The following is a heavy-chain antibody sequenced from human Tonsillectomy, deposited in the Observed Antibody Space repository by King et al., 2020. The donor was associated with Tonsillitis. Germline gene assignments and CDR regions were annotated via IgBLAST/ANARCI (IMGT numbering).Heavy chain of an antibody. CDR2: ISGDGGTT. CDR3: AKGEGSSSFPDY. CDR1: GFTLRRYA. J-gene: IGHJ4*02. D-gene: IGHD6-6*01. V-gene: IGHV3-23*04. Sequence: VQLVESGGGLVQPGGSLSLSCAAAGFTLRRYAMSWVLQAPGKGLICVSAISGDGGTTYYADAVQGRFTISRDNSKNTLFRQMNSLRSEDTAIYYCAKGEGSSSFPDYWGQGTLVSVSS.